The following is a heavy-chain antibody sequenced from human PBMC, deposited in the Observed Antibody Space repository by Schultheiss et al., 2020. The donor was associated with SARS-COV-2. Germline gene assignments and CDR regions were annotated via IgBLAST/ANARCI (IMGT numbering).Heavy chain of an antibody. V-gene: IGHV3-11*04. J-gene: IGHJ3*02. CDR3: ARWGTITIFGVVIVQAFDI. D-gene: IGHD3-3*01. CDR2: ISSSGSTI. Sequence: GGSLRLSCAASGFTFSDYYMSWIRQAPGKGLEWVSYISSSGSTIYYADSVKGRFTISRDNAKNSLYLQMNSLRAEDTAVYYCARWGTITIFGVVIVQAFDIWGQGTMVTVSS. CDR1: GFTFSDYY.